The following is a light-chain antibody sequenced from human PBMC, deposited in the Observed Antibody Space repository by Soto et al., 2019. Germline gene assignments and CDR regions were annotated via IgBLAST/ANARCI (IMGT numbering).Light chain of an antibody. CDR2: DAS. CDR1: QSISSW. V-gene: IGKV1-5*01. Sequence: DIQMTQSPSTLSASVGDRVTITCRASQSISSWLAWYQQKPGIAPKLLIYDASSLESGVPSRFSGSGSGTEFTLTISSLQPDDFATYYCQQYNSYSFGQGTKVDIK. J-gene: IGKJ1*01. CDR3: QQYNSYS.